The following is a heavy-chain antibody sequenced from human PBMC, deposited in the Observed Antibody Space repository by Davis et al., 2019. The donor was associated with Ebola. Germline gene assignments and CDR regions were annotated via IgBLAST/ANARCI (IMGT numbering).Heavy chain of an antibody. J-gene: IGHJ4*02. V-gene: IGHV3-72*01. CDR3: ARAQFPTTSDY. D-gene: IGHD1-1*01. CDR2: SRNKENRYST. CDR1: GFTFSSYS. Sequence: GESLKISCAASGFTFSSYSMNWVRLTPGKGLEWVGLSRNKENRYSTEYAASVKGRFTISRDDSKNLLYLEMNGLRTEDTAVYYCARAQFPTTSDYWGQGTLVTVSS.